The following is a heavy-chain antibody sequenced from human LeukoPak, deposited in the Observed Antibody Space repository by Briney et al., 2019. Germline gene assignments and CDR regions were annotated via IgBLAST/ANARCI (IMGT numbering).Heavy chain of an antibody. D-gene: IGHD2-2*01. CDR2: IYYSGST. Sequence: SQTLSLTRTVSGGSISSGGYYWSWIRQHPGKGLEWIGYIYYSGSTYYNPSLKSRITISVDTSKNQFSLKLSSVTAADTAVYYCAGYCSSTSCYRYLNWFDPWGQGTLVTVSS. J-gene: IGHJ5*02. CDR3: AGYCSSTSCYRYLNWFDP. V-gene: IGHV4-31*03. CDR1: GGSISSGGYY.